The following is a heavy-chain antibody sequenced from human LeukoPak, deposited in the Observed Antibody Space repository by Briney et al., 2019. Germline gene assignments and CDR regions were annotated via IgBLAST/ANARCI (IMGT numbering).Heavy chain of an antibody. V-gene: IGHV3-53*01. CDR3: AREGINMIGDAFDI. CDR2: IFSNGNT. D-gene: IGHD3-22*01. Sequence: GGSLRLSCAASGFAVSRNYLSWVRQAPGKGLEWVSVIFSNGNTYYADSVRGRFTLSRDNSKNTLYLQMNSLRTEDTAVYYCAREGINMIGDAFDIWGQGTMVTVSS. J-gene: IGHJ3*02. CDR1: GFAVSRNY.